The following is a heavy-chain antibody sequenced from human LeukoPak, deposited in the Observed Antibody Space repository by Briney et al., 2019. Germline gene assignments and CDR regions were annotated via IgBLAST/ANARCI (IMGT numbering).Heavy chain of an antibody. V-gene: IGHV4-59*01. Sequence: SETLSLTCTVSGGSISSYYWSWIRQPPGKGLEWIGYIYYSGSTNYNPSPKSRVTISVDTSKNQFSLKLSSVTAADTAVYYCARAVAATMAPVGDWGQGTLVSVSS. CDR1: GGSISSYY. CDR3: ARAVAATMAPVGD. D-gene: IGHD1-26*01. J-gene: IGHJ4*02. CDR2: IYYSGST.